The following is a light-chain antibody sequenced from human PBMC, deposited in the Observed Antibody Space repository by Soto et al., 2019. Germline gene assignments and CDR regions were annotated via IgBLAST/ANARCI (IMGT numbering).Light chain of an antibody. V-gene: IGLV2-8*01. CDR1: SSDVGGYNY. J-gene: IGLJ1*01. Sequence: QSALTQPPSASGSPGQSVTISCTGTSSDVGGYNYVSWYQQHPGKAPKLMIYEVSKRPSGVPDRFSGSKSGNTASLTVSGLEAEDADDYYCSSYAGRNNWIFGTGTKVTVL. CDR3: SSYAGRNNWI. CDR2: EVS.